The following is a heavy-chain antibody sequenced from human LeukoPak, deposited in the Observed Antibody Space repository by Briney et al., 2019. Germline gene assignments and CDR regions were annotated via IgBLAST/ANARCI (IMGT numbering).Heavy chain of an antibody. CDR2: IDSEDGET. CDR3: ATDGQPHAPYSSTVYGMDV. CDR1: GYTLTELS. V-gene: IGHV1-24*01. D-gene: IGHD6-13*01. J-gene: IGHJ6*02. Sequence: ASVKVSCKVSGYTLTELSMHWVRQAPGKGLEWMGGIDSEDGETIYAHMFQGRVTMTQDTSTDTAYMELSSLRSEDTAVYYCATDGQPHAPYSSTVYGMDVWGQGTTVTVSS.